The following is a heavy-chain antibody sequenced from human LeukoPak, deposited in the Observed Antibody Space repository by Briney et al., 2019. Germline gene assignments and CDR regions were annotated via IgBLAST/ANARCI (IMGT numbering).Heavy chain of an antibody. V-gene: IGHV4-34*01. D-gene: IGHD1-1*01. CDR2: IRHSGRT. J-gene: IGHJ4*02. Sequence: PSETLSLTCAIYGESFSGDYWSWIRQPPEKGLEWIGEIRHSGRTNYNPSLKSRVTISLDTSRNQLSLKLNSVTAADTAVYYCARLRSPGTDWGQGTLVTVSS. CDR1: GESFSGDY. CDR3: ARLRSPGTD.